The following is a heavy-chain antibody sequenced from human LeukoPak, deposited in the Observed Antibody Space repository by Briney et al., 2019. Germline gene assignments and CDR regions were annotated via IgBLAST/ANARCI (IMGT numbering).Heavy chain of an antibody. V-gene: IGHV4-59*08. CDR2: IYYSGST. CDR1: GGSINSYY. J-gene: IGHJ5*02. CDR3: ARGGYCSSTSCSVYWFDP. Sequence: SETLSLTCTVSGGSINSYYWSWIRQPPGKGLEWIGYIYYSGSTNYNPSLKSRVTISVDTSKNQFSLKLSSVTAADTAVYYCARGGYCSSTSCSVYWFDPWGQGTLVTVSS. D-gene: IGHD2-2*01.